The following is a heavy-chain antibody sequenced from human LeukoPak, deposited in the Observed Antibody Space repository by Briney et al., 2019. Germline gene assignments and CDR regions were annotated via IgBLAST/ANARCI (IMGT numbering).Heavy chain of an antibody. V-gene: IGHV3-33*01. D-gene: IGHD3-3*01. CDR3: AREYRNYYDFWSGYYYWFDP. J-gene: IGHJ5*02. Sequence: GGSLRLSCAASGFTFSSYGMHWVRQAPGKGLEWVAVIWYDGSNKYYADSVKGRFTISRDNSKNTLYLQMNSLRAEDTAVYYCAREYRNYYDFWSGYYYWFDPWGQGTLVTVSS. CDR1: GFTFSSYG. CDR2: IWYDGSNK.